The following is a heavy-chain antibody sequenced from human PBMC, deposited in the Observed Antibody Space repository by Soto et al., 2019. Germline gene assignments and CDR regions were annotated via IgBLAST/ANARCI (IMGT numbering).Heavy chain of an antibody. CDR2: VSAYNGDT. V-gene: IGHV1-18*01. D-gene: IGHD2-15*01. J-gene: IGHJ6*02. CDR1: CGTLSPHG. Sequence: AQEEVSFKASCGTLSPHGFSWGGQAPGQRLWWVGGVSAYNGDTNYAQKLQGRVTMTTDTSTSTAYMELRSLRSDDTAVYYCARGPGYCSGGSCYTPFYYYYGMDVWGQGTTVTVSS. CDR3: ARGPGYCSGGSCYTPFYYYYGMDV.